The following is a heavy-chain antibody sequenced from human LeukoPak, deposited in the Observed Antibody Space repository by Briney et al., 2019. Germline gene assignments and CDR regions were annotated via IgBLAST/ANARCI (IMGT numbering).Heavy chain of an antibody. CDR3: AKQDYSNYVFDY. CDR2: INHSGST. Sequence: SETLSLTCAVYGGSFSGYYWSWIRQPRGKGLEWIGEINHSGSTKYNPSLKSRVTISVDTSKNQFSLKLSSVTAADTAVYYCAKQDYSNYVFDYWGQGTLITVSS. V-gene: IGHV4-34*01. CDR1: GGSFSGYY. J-gene: IGHJ4*02. D-gene: IGHD4-11*01.